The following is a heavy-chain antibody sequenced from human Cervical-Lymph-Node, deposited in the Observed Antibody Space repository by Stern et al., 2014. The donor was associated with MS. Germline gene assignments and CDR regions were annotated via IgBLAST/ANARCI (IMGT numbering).Heavy chain of an antibody. CDR1: GGSISSGGYY. V-gene: IGHV4-31*03. Sequence: QVQLQESGPGLVKPSQTLSLTCTVSGGSISSGGYYWSWIRQHPGKGLEGIGYLYYSGSTYYNPSLKSRVTISVDTSKNQFSLKLSSVTAADTAVYYCARGVDTMMPLDYWGQGTLVTVSS. CDR2: LYYSGST. CDR3: ARGVDTMMPLDY. D-gene: IGHD3-22*01. J-gene: IGHJ4*02.